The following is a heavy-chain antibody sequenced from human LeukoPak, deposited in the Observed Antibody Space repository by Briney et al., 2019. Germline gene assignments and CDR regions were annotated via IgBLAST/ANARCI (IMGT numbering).Heavy chain of an antibody. Sequence: PSETLSLTCTVSGGSISSGDYYWSWIRQPPGKGLEWIGYIHYSGSTYYNPSLKSRVTISVDTSKNQFSLKLSSVTAADTAVYYCARVPRGYSYGLLDYWGQGTLVTVSS. CDR3: ARVPRGYSYGLLDY. CDR1: GGSISSGDYY. D-gene: IGHD5-18*01. V-gene: IGHV4-30-4*08. CDR2: IHYSGST. J-gene: IGHJ4*02.